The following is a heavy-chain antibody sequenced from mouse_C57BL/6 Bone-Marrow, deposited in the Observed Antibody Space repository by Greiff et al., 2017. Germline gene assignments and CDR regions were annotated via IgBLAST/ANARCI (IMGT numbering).Heavy chain of an antibody. CDR1: GFNIKNTY. Sequence: VQLQESVAELVRPGASVKLSCTASGFNIKNTYMHWVKQRPEQGLEWIGRIDPANGNTKYAPKFQGKATITADTSSNTAYLQLSSLTSEDTAIYYCARDPITTGVAPDYWGQGTSGTVSS. J-gene: IGHJ4*01. CDR3: ARDPITTGVAPDY. V-gene: IGHV14-3*01. D-gene: IGHD1-1*01. CDR2: IDPANGNT.